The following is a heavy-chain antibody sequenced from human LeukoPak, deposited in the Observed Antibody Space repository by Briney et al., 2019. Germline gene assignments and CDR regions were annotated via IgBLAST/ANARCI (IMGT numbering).Heavy chain of an antibody. CDR1: GFTFSSHW. D-gene: IGHD3-22*01. V-gene: IGHV3-7*01. CDR3: ARGPRMAITYFDY. Sequence: QPGGSLSLSCAASGFTFSSHWMGWVRQAPGKGLEWVASIKHDGSDKYYVDSVKGRFTISRDNAKNSLYLLMNSQRAEDTALYYCARGPRMAITYFDYWGQGILVTVSS. J-gene: IGHJ4*02. CDR2: IKHDGSDK.